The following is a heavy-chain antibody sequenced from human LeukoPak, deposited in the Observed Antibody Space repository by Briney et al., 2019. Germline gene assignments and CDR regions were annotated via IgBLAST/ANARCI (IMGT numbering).Heavy chain of an antibody. Sequence: GGSLRLSCAASGFTFSSYAMHWVRQAPGKGLEWVAVISYDGSNKYYADSVKDRFTISRDNSKNTLYLQMNSLRAEDTAVYYCAREGRGDPYMDVWGKGTTVTVSS. CDR3: AREGRGDPYMDV. J-gene: IGHJ6*03. CDR1: GFTFSSYA. D-gene: IGHD6-25*01. V-gene: IGHV3-30-3*01. CDR2: ISYDGSNK.